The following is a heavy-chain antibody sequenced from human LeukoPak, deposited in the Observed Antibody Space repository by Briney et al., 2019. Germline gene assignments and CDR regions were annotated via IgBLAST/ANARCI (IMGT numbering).Heavy chain of an antibody. J-gene: IGHJ4*02. CDR1: AFTFRSNG. Sequence: PGKSLRLSCAASAFTFRSNGMYWVRQAPGKGLEWVAVIWYDGSNKYYGDSVKGRFTVSRDNSKNTLYLQMNSLRAEDTAVYYCGRGGTSAAGIDYWGQGTLVTVSS. D-gene: IGHD6-13*01. V-gene: IGHV3-33*07. CDR3: GRGGTSAAGIDY. CDR2: IWYDGSNK.